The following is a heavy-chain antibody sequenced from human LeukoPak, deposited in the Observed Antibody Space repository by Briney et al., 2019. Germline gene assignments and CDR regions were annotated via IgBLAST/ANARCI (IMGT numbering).Heavy chain of an antibody. V-gene: IGHV4-4*07. CDR2: IYTSGST. CDR3: ARDCYDILTGCFDH. D-gene: IGHD3-9*01. CDR1: GGSISTYY. Sequence: PSETLSLTCTVSGGSISTYYWSWVRQPAGKGLEWIGRIYTSGSTNYNPSLKSRVTMSVDTSKNQLSPKLTSVTAADTAVYYCARDCYDILTGCFDHWGQGTLVTVSS. J-gene: IGHJ5*02.